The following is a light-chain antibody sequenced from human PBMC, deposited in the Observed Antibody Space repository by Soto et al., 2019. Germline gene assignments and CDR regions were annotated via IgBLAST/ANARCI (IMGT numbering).Light chain of an antibody. J-gene: IGLJ3*02. CDR1: SSDIGGYDS. Sequence: QSALTQSPSASGSPGQSVTISCTGTSSDIGGYDSVSWYQQHPGKAPKVMIYDVSKRPSGVPDRFSGSKSGNTASLTVSALQAEDEADYYCCSYAGSFTWVFGGGTKLTVL. V-gene: IGLV2-8*01. CDR2: DVS. CDR3: CSYAGSFTWV.